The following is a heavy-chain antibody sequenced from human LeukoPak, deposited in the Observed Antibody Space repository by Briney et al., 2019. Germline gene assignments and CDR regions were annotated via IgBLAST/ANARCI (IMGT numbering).Heavy chain of an antibody. CDR1: GFTVSSNY. Sequence: GGSLRLSCAASGFTVSSNYMSWVRQAPGKGLEWVSVIYSGGSTYYADSVKGRFTISRDNSKNTLYLQMNSLRAEDTAVYYCARDLGSSWTGYWGQGTLVTVSS. V-gene: IGHV3-66*02. D-gene: IGHD6-13*01. J-gene: IGHJ4*02. CDR3: ARDLGSSWTGY. CDR2: IYSGGST.